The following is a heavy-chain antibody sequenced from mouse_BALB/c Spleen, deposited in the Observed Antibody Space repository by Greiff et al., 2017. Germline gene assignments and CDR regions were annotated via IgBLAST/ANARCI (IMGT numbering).Heavy chain of an antibody. D-gene: IGHD2-4*01. CDR1: GFNIKDTY. Sequence: EVQLQQSGAELVKPGASVKLSCTASGFNIKDTYMHWVKQRPEQGLEWIGRIDPANGNTKYDPKFQGKATITADTSSNTAYLQLSSLTSEDTAVYYCARRPSTMNYFDYWGQGTTLTVSS. J-gene: IGHJ2*01. V-gene: IGHV14-3*02. CDR3: ARRPSTMNYFDY. CDR2: IDPANGNT.